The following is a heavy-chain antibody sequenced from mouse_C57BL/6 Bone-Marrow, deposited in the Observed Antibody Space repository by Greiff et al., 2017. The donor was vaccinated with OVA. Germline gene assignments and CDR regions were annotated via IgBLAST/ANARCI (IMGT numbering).Heavy chain of an antibody. CDR3: AAQFITTPYFDY. J-gene: IGHJ2*01. Sequence: QVQLKQSGAELVRPGTSVKVSCKASGYAFTNYLIEWVKQRPGQGLEWIGVINPGSGGTNYNEKFKGKATLTADKSSSTAYMQLSSLTSEDSAVYFCAAQFITTPYFDYWGQGTTLTVSS. CDR2: INPGSGGT. CDR1: GYAFTNYL. D-gene: IGHD1-1*01. V-gene: IGHV1-54*01.